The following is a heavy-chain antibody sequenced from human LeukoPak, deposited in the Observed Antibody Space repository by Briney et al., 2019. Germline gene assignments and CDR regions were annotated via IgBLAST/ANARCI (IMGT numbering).Heavy chain of an antibody. CDR2: ISGSGGST. D-gene: IGHD5-12*01. V-gene: IGHV3-23*01. CDR3: ANNVARINDY. Sequence: AGGCLRLSCAASGFTFSSYAMSWVRQAPGNGREWVSAISGSGGSTYYADSVKGRFTISRDNSKNTLYLQMNTLSAEDTAVYYCANNVARINDYWGQGTLVTVSS. J-gene: IGHJ4*02. CDR1: GFTFSSYA.